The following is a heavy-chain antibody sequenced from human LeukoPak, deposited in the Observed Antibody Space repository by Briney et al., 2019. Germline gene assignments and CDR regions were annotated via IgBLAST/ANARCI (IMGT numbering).Heavy chain of an antibody. CDR1: GGTFTRYA. J-gene: IGHJ4*02. CDR3: ARDYAALDY. CDR2: IIPIFGTP. Sequence: SVKVSCKASGGTFTRYAISWVRQAPGQGLEWMGGIIPIFGTPSYAQKFQGRVTITADESTSTAYMELSSLRSEDTAVYYCARDYAALDYWGQGTLVTVSS. D-gene: IGHD2-2*01. V-gene: IGHV1-69*13.